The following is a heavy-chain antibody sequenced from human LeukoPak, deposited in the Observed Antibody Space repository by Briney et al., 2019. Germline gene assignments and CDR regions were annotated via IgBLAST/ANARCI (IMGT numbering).Heavy chain of an antibody. D-gene: IGHD2-15*01. J-gene: IGHJ4*02. CDR3: ARRIWPAYFDY. V-gene: IGHV4-34*01. Sequence: PSETLSLTCAVYGGSFSGYYWSWIRQPPGKGLEWIGEINHSGSTNYNPTLKSRVTISVDTSKNQFPLKLSSVTAADTAVYYCARRIWPAYFDYWGQGTLVTVSS. CDR1: GGSFSGYY. CDR2: INHSGST.